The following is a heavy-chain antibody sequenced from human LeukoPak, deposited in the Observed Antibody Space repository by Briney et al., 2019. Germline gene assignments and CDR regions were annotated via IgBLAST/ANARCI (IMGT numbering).Heavy chain of an antibody. CDR1: GGSISSYY. J-gene: IGHJ6*03. Sequence: PSETLSLTCTVSGGSISSYYWSWIWQPPGKGLEWIGYIYYSGSTNYNPSLKSRVTISVDTSKNQFSLKLSSVTAADTAVYYCARDSVGNYELNYYYYYYMDVWGKGTTVTVSS. CDR3: ARDSVGNYELNYYYYYYMDV. D-gene: IGHD4-11*01. V-gene: IGHV4-59*01. CDR2: IYYSGST.